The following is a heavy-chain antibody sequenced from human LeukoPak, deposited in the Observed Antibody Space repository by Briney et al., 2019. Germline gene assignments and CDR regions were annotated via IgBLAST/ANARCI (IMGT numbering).Heavy chain of an antibody. CDR1: GGSFSGYY. Sequence: SETLSLTCAVYGGSFSGYYWSWIRQPPGKGLEWIGEINHSGSTNYNPSLKSRVTISVDTSKNQFSLKLSSVTAADTAVCYCARVRRYSYGYADAFDIWGQGTMVTVSS. CDR2: INHSGST. D-gene: IGHD5-18*01. J-gene: IGHJ3*02. CDR3: ARVRRYSYGYADAFDI. V-gene: IGHV4-34*01.